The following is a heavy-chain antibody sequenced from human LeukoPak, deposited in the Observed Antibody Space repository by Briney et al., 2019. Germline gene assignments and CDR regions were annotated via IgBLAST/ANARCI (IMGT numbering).Heavy chain of an antibody. Sequence: GGALRLSCAASGFTVSSNYMSWVRQAPGKGLEWVSVIYSGGSTYYADSVKGRFTISRDNSKNTLYLQMNSLRAEDTAVYYCARERKYDSNFDYWGQGTLVTVSS. CDR3: ARERKYDSNFDY. J-gene: IGHJ4*02. CDR1: GFTVSSNY. D-gene: IGHD1-1*01. V-gene: IGHV3-53*01. CDR2: IYSGGST.